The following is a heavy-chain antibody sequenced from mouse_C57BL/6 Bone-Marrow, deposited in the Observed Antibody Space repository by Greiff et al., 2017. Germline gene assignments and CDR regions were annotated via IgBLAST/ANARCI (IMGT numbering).Heavy chain of an antibody. V-gene: IGHV3-8*01. Sequence: EVQLQESGPGLAKPSQTLSLTCSVSGYSITSYYWHWIRKFPGNKLEYMGYISYSGSTSYNPSLKSRNSIPRDTSKNQNYLQLNSVTTEDTATYDCARLNWAYFDDGGQGTTLTVSS. CDR1: GYSITSYY. J-gene: IGHJ2*01. CDR3: ARLNWAYFDD. CDR2: ISYSGST. D-gene: IGHD4-1*01.